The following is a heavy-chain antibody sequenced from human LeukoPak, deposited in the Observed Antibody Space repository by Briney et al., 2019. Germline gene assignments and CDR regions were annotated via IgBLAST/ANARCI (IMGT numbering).Heavy chain of an antibody. D-gene: IGHD3-22*01. CDR3: ARERTMIAEADDAFDI. J-gene: IGHJ3*02. V-gene: IGHV4-59*01. CDR1: GGSISSYY. CDR2: IYYSGST. Sequence: SETLSLTCTVSGGSISSYYWSWIRQPPGKGLEWIGYIYYSGSTDYNPSLKSRVTISVDTSKNQFPLKLSSVTAADTAVYYCARERTMIAEADDAFDIWGQGTMVTVSS.